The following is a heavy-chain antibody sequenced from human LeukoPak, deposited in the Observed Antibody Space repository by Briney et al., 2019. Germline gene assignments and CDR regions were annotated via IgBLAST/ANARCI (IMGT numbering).Heavy chain of an antibody. CDR3: ARASYSYDINGWVPFDY. D-gene: IGHD3-22*01. J-gene: IGHJ4*02. CDR1: GGSISSGSYY. CDR2: IYTSGST. V-gene: IGHV4-61*09. Sequence: SETLSLTCTVSGGSISSGSYYWSWIRQPAGKGLEWIGHIYTSGSTNYNPSLKSRVTISGDTSKNQFSLRLSSVTAADTAVYYCARASYSYDINGWVPFDYWGQGTLVTVSS.